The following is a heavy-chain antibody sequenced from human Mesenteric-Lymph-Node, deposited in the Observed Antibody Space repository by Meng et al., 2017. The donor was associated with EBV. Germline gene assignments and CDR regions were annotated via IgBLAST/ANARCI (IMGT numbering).Heavy chain of an antibody. Sequence: QLQGSGPGLVKPSGSLSLTCSVSGGSFASTSYYWVWIRQPPGKGLEWIGSISYSGSTYYNPSLKSRVTISVDTPKNQFSLKLRSVTATDTAEYYCARADYYDTSGNLDFWGQGTLVTSPQ. CDR3: ARADYYDTSGNLDF. V-gene: IGHV4-39*01. CDR1: GGSFASTSYY. J-gene: IGHJ4*02. D-gene: IGHD3-22*01. CDR2: ISYSGST.